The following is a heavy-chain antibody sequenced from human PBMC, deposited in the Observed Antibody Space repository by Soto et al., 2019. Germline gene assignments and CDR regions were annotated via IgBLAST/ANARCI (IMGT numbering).Heavy chain of an antibody. CDR1: GGTFSSYT. CDR2: IIPILGIA. CDR3: AREGDYGDYFFDY. Sequence: QVQLVQSGAEVKKPGSSVKVSCKASGGTFSSYTISWVRQAPGQGLEWMGRIIPILGIANYAQKFQGRVTITADKSTSTAYMELSSLRSEDTAVYYCAREGDYGDYFFDYWGQGTLVTVSS. V-gene: IGHV1-69*08. D-gene: IGHD4-17*01. J-gene: IGHJ4*02.